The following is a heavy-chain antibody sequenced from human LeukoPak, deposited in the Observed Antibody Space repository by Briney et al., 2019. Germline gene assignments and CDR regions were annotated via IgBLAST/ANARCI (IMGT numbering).Heavy chain of an antibody. Sequence: PGGSLRLSCAASGFTFSDFWMHWVRQPPGKGLEWIGEINHSGSTNYNPSLKSRVTISVDTSKNQFSLKLSSVTAADTAVYYCARRPRYYDYVWGSYLGPSFDYWGQGTLVTVSS. D-gene: IGHD3-16*01. V-gene: IGHV4-34*01. CDR1: GFTFSDFW. J-gene: IGHJ4*02. CDR3: ARRPRYYDYVWGSYLGPSFDY. CDR2: INHSGST.